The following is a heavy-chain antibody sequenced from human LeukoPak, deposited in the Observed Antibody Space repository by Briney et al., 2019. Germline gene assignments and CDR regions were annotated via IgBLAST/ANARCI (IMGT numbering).Heavy chain of an antibody. D-gene: IGHD6-19*01. CDR2: IYSGDST. CDR3: ARVAEGWFAP. CDR1: GFTVSSNY. Sequence: GGSLRLSCAASGFTVSSNYMSWVRQAPGKGLEGVSVIYSGDSTYYADSVKGRFTISRDNSKNTLYLQMNSLRAEDTAVYYCARVAEGWFAPWGQGTLVTVPS. V-gene: IGHV3-66*01. J-gene: IGHJ5*02.